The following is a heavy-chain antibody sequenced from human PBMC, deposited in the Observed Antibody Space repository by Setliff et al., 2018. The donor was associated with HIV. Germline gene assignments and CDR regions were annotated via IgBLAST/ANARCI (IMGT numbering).Heavy chain of an antibody. CDR1: GLTFSNYW. Sequence: GGSLRLSCAASGLTFSNYWMHWVRQAPGKGLEWVSRIDSDGSDTNYADSVRGRFTISRDNFKNTLFLQMNSLRAEDTAVYYCARDQEWLVEVEGDALHIWGQGTMVTVSS. V-gene: IGHV3-74*01. J-gene: IGHJ3*02. CDR3: ARDQEWLVEVEGDALHI. CDR2: IDSDGSDT. D-gene: IGHD6-19*01.